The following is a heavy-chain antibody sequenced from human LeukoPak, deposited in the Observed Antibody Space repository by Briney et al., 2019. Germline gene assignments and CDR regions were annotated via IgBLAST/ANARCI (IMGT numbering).Heavy chain of an antibody. Sequence: GSLRLSCAASGFTFSSYSMNWVRQAPGKGLEWVSSISSSSSYIYYADSVKGRFTISRDNAKNSLYLQMDSLRAEDTAVYYCARGPNTAKNAFDIWGQGTMVTVSS. J-gene: IGHJ3*02. CDR2: ISSSSSYI. CDR3: ARGPNTAKNAFDI. V-gene: IGHV3-21*01. CDR1: GFTFSSYS. D-gene: IGHD5-18*01.